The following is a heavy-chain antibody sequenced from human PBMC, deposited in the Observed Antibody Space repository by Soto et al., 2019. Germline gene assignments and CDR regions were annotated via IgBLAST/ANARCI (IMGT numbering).Heavy chain of an antibody. CDR2: IYYSGST. CDR3: ARQVGAAGQHYYYGMDV. J-gene: IGHJ6*02. Sequence: PSETLSLTCTVYGGSISSGGYYWSWIREHPGKGLEWIGYIYYSGSTYYNPSLKSRVTISVDTSKNQFSLKLSSVTAADTAVYYCARQVGAAGQHYYYGMDVWGQGTTVTVSS. CDR1: GGSISSGGYY. D-gene: IGHD1-26*01. V-gene: IGHV4-31*03.